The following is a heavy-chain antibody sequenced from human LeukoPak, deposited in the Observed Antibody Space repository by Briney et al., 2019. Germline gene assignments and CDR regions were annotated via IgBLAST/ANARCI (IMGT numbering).Heavy chain of an antibody. CDR2: ISSSSSYI. V-gene: IGHV3-21*01. D-gene: IGHD3-22*01. CDR1: GFTFSSYS. Sequence: PGGSLRLSCAASGFTFSSYSMNWVRQAPGKGLEWVSSISSSSSYIYYADSVKGRFTISRDNAKNSLYLQMNSLRAEDTAVYYCAREKVAYYDSSGYYPDAFDIWGQGTMVTVSS. CDR3: AREKVAYYDSSGYYPDAFDI. J-gene: IGHJ3*02.